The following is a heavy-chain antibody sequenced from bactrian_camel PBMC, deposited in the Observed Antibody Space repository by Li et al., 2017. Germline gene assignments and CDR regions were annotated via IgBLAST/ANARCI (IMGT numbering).Heavy chain of an antibody. J-gene: IGHJ4*01. CDR1: GDTFSRYC. D-gene: IGHD3*01. CDR2: MYTGGGSP. CDR3: AACVIGIYNYKY. V-gene: IGHV3S1*01. Sequence: HVQLVESGGGSVQAGGSLRLSCAASGDTFSRYCMSWFRQAPGKEREEVGAMYTGGGSPWLRDSVKGRFTMSRNNDMNMIYLQMNSLKTDDTAVYYCAACVIGIYNYKYWGQGTQVTVAS.